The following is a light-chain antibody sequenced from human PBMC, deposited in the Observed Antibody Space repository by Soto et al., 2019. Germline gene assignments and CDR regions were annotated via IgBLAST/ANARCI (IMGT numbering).Light chain of an antibody. J-gene: IGLJ2*01. CDR1: SGHSSYA. CDR3: QTWSTGIPV. Sequence: QLVLTQSPSASASLGASVKLTCTLSSGHSSYAIAWHQQQPEKGPRYLMKLNSDGSHNKGDGIPDRFSGSSSGAERYLTISSLHSEDEADYYCQTWSTGIPVFGGGTKLTVL. V-gene: IGLV4-69*01. CDR2: LNSDGSH.